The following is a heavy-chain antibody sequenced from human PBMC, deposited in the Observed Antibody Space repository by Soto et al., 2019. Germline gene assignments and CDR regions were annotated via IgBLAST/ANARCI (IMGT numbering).Heavy chain of an antibody. J-gene: IGHJ4*02. Sequence: PSETLSLTCTVSGASISTYFWSWIRQPPGKGLEWIGYIYNTGNTNYNPSLKSRVTISVDTSKNQFSLNLSSVTAADTAVYYCARGRGYSYVLYYFDSWGQGTLVTVSS. CDR3: ARGRGYSYVLYYFDS. V-gene: IGHV4-59*01. CDR2: IYNTGNT. D-gene: IGHD5-18*01. CDR1: GASISTYF.